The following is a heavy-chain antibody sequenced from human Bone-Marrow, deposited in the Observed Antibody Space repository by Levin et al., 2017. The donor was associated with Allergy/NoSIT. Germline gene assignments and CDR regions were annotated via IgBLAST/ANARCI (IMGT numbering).Heavy chain of an antibody. Sequence: GESLKISCKASGFTFSSYGIVWVRQAPGHGLEWMGWVSAYNGKTNYAQNVQGRVTMTTDTPTTTAYMDLRTLRSDDTAVYFCARDPSPYSSSGYGGFELWGQGTMVTVSS. D-gene: IGHD6-6*01. CDR3: ARDPSPYSSSGYGGFEL. J-gene: IGHJ3*01. CDR2: VSAYNGKT. CDR1: GFTFSSYG. V-gene: IGHV1-18*01.